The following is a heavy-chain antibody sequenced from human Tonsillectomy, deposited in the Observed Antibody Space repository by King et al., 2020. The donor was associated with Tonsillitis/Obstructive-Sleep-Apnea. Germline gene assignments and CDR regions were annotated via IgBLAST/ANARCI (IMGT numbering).Heavy chain of an antibody. V-gene: IGHV1-2*06. CDR2: INPYTGGA. CDR1: GYTFTGHY. D-gene: IGHD2-2*01. CDR3: ATLNCSTASCYGKVDY. J-gene: IGHJ4*02. Sequence: QLVQSGTEVQKPGASVKFSCKASGYTFTGHYMHVVRQAPGQGLEWMGRINPYTGGATPGEKFQGRVTMTRDTSTSTAFMELGRLNSDDTAVYYCATLNCSTASCYGKVDYWGQGTLVIVSS.